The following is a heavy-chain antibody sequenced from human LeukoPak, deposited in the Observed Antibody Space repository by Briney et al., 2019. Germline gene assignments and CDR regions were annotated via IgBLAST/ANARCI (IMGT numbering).Heavy chain of an antibody. Sequence: SETLSLTCAVSGGSISSGGYSWSWIRQPPGNGLEWIGYIYHSGSTYYNPSLKTRVTISVDRSKNQFSLKLSSVTAADTAVYYCARGGAPIYDYVWGSPPSWFDPWGQGTLVTVSS. J-gene: IGHJ5*02. CDR1: GGSISSGGYS. D-gene: IGHD3-16*01. CDR2: IYHSGST. V-gene: IGHV4-30-2*01. CDR3: ARGGAPIYDYVWGSPPSWFDP.